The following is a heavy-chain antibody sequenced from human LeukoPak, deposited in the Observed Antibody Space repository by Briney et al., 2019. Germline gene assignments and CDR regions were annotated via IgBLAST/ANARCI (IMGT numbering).Heavy chain of an antibody. CDR2: ISSSSSTI. CDR1: GFTFSSYS. D-gene: IGHD6-13*01. Sequence: GGSLRLSCAASGFTFSSYSMNWVRQAPGKGPEWVSYISSSSSTIYYADSVKGRFTISRDNAKNSLYLQMNSLRAEDTAVYYCARDSRAAAGTGDYYYYMDVWGKGTTVTVSS. V-gene: IGHV3-48*04. J-gene: IGHJ6*03. CDR3: ARDSRAAAGTGDYYYYMDV.